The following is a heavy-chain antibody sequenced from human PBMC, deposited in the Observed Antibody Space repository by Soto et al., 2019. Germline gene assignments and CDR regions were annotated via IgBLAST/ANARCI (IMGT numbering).Heavy chain of an antibody. V-gene: IGHV1-18*01. J-gene: IGHJ6*02. CDR3: ARDLIHCTNGVCSELHYYYHYGMDV. CDR1: GYTFTSYG. CDR2: ISAYNGNT. Sequence: ASVKVSCKASGYTFTSYGISWVRQAPGQGLERMGWISAYNGNTNYAQKLQGRVTMTTDTSTSTAYMELRSLRSDDTAVYYCARDLIHCTNGVCSELHYYYHYGMDVWGQGTTVTVSS. D-gene: IGHD2-8*01.